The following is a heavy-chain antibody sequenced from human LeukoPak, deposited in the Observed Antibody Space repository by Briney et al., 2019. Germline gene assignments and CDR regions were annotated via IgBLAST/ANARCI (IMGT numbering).Heavy chain of an antibody. J-gene: IGHJ4*02. Sequence: GGSLRLSCAASGFTFSSYSMNWVRQAPGKGLEWVSSISSSSSYICYADSVKGRFTISRDNSKNTLYLQMNSLRAEDTAVYYCARESYGDYPPLFDYWGQGTLVTVSS. D-gene: IGHD4-17*01. CDR2: ISSSSSYI. CDR1: GFTFSSYS. V-gene: IGHV3-21*01. CDR3: ARESYGDYPPLFDY.